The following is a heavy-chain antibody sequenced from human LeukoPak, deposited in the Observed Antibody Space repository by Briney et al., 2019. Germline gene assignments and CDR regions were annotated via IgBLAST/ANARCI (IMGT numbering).Heavy chain of an antibody. D-gene: IGHD1-26*01. V-gene: IGHV4-31*03. CDR3: ARDCGGATRVPCAFDI. J-gene: IGHJ3*02. CDR2: IYYSGST. CDR1: GGSISSISYY. Sequence: SETLSLTCTISGGSISSISYYWGWIRQHPGKGLEWIGYIYYSGSTYYNPSLKSRVTISVDTSKNQFSLKLSSVTAADTAVYYCARDCGGATRVPCAFDIWGQGTMVTVSS.